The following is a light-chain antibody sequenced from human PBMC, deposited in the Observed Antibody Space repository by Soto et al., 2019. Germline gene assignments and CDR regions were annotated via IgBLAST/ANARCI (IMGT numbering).Light chain of an antibody. CDR2: EGT. CDR1: SSDVGNYHL. J-gene: IGLJ2*01. V-gene: IGLV2-23*01. Sequence: QSALTQPATVSGSSGQSITISCTGTSSDVGNYHLVSWYQQHPGTAPKLMIYEGTKRPSGVSHRFSGSKSGNTASLTISGLQAEDEADSYCCSYAGGSTYVVFGGGTKVTVL. CDR3: CSYAGGSTYVV.